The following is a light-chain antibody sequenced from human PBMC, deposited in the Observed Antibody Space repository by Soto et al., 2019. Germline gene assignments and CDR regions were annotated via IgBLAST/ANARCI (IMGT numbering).Light chain of an antibody. J-gene: IGKJ3*01. CDR2: GAS. Sequence: EIVMTQSPATLSVSPGERATLSCRASQTVYSNVGWYQQKPGQPPSLLIYGASTRATGIPARFSGSGSGTEFTLTISSLQSEDFAVYYCHQYSDWPFAFGRGTKVDIK. V-gene: IGKV3-15*01. CDR1: QTVYSN. CDR3: HQYSDWPFA.